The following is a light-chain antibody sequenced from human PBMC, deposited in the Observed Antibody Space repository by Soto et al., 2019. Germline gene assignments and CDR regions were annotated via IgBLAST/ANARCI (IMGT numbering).Light chain of an antibody. CDR2: GAS. Sequence: EIVLTQSPGTLSLSPGEGATLSCRASQSVSSSYLAWYQQRPGQAPRLLIYGASSRATGIPDRFSGGGSGTDFTLTISRLEPEDFAVYYCQQYGSSSPTTFGQGTRLEIE. J-gene: IGKJ5*01. CDR3: QQYGSSSPTT. CDR1: QSVSSSY. V-gene: IGKV3-20*01.